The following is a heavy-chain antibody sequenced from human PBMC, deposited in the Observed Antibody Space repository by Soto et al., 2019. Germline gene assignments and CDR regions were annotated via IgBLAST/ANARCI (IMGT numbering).Heavy chain of an antibody. CDR1: GFTFSSYA. Sequence: QVQLVESGGGVVQPGRSLRLSCAASGFTFSSYAMHWVRQAPGKGLEWVAVISYDGSNKYYADSVKGRFTISRDNSKNALYLKMSRLRAEDTAVYYCARDPNPWVYYYYGMDVWGHGTTFTVSS. V-gene: IGHV3-30-3*01. CDR3: ARDPNPWVYYYYGMDV. J-gene: IGHJ6*02. CDR2: ISYDGSNK. D-gene: IGHD2-8*01.